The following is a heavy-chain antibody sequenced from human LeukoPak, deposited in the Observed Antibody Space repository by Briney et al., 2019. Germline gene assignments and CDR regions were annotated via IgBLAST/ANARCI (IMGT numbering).Heavy chain of an antibody. CDR2: ISGSGVTT. D-gene: IGHD3-10*01. V-gene: IGHV3-23*01. J-gene: IGHJ4*02. Sequence: SGGSLRLSCAASGFTFSSYAMSWVRQAPGKGLEWVSAISGSGVTTYYADSVKGRVTISRDKSNNTLYLQMNSLRAEDTALYYCAKDRDYYLVGFFDYWGLGTLVTVSS. CDR3: AKDRDYYLVGFFDY. CDR1: GFTFSSYA.